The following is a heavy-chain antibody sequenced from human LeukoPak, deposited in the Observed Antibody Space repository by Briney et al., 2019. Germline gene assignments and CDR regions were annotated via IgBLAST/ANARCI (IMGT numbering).Heavy chain of an antibody. V-gene: IGHV3-23*01. CDR3: AKDAAGPEY. CDR1: GLTFSSYS. J-gene: IGHJ4*02. CDR2: ISASGGDT. D-gene: IGHD6-13*01. Sequence: GGSLRLSCVVSGLTFSSYSMSWVRQAPGKGLDCVSGISASGGDTWYPDSVKGRFTISRDNSKNTLFLQMSSLRVEDTAMYYCAKDAAGPEYWGQGTLVTVCS.